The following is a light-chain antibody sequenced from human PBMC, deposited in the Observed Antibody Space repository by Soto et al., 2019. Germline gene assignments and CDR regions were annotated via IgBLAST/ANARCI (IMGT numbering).Light chain of an antibody. J-gene: IGKJ4*01. V-gene: IGKV3-11*01. CDR1: HSVSSN. CDR2: GAS. CDR3: QQRSYWPLT. Sequence: IVLTQSPATLSLSPGERATLSCRASHSVSSNLAWYQQKPGQAPRLLNYGASNRATGIPARFSGSGSGTDSTLTISSLEPEDFADYYCQQRSYWPLTFGGGTRVEIK.